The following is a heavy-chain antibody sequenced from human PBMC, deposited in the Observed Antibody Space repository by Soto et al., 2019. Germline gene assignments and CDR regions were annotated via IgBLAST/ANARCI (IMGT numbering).Heavy chain of an antibody. J-gene: IGHJ4*02. V-gene: IGHV3-23*01. CDR3: AKGYCSSTSWYYFDY. CDR2: ISGSGGST. CDR1: GFTFSSYV. Sequence: EVQLLESGGGLVQPGGSLRVSCAPSGFTFSSYVMSWVRQAPGKGLEWVSAISGSGGSTYYADAVKGRFTISRDNSKNTLYLQMNSLRAEDTAVYYCAKGYCSSTSWYYFDYWGQGTLVTVSS. D-gene: IGHD2-2*01.